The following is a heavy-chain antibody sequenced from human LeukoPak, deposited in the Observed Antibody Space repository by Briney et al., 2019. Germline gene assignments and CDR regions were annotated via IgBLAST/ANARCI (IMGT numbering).Heavy chain of an antibody. Sequence: GGSLRLACAASGFTFSSYAMHWVRQAPGKGLEWVAVISYDGSNKYYADSVKGRFTISRDNSKNTLYLQMNSLRAEDTAVYYCARYCTNGVCSYFDYWGQGTLVTVSS. CDR1: GFTFSSYA. V-gene: IGHV3-30-3*01. CDR2: ISYDGSNK. CDR3: ARYCTNGVCSYFDY. J-gene: IGHJ4*02. D-gene: IGHD2-8*01.